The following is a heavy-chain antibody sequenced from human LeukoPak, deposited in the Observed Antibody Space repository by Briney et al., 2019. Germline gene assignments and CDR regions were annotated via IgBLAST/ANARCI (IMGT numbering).Heavy chain of an antibody. CDR3: ARVYGSGYDFRGAFDI. D-gene: IGHD5-12*01. V-gene: IGHV4-59*01. CDR2: IYYSGST. CDR1: GGSISSYY. Sequence: SQTLSLTCTVSGGSISSYYWSWIRQPPGKGLEWIGYIYYSGSTTYNPSLKSRVTISVDTSKNQFSLKLSSVTAADTAVYYCARVYGSGYDFRGAFDIWGQGTMVTVSS. J-gene: IGHJ3*02.